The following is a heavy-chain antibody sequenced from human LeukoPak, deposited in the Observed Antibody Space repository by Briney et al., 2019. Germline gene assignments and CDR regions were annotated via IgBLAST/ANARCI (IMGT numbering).Heavy chain of an antibody. J-gene: IGHJ4*02. CDR3: ARGDAYKDY. V-gene: IGHV4-61*02. CDR1: GGSISSGGYY. Sequence: SETLSLTCTVSGGSISSGGYYWSWIRQPAGKGLEWIGRIYTSGSTNYNPSLKSRVTISVDTSKNQFSLKLSSVTAADTAVYYCARGDAYKDYWGQGTLVTVSS. CDR2: IYTSGST. D-gene: IGHD5-24*01.